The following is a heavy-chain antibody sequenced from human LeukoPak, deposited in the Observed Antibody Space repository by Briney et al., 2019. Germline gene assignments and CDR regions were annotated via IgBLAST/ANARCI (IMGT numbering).Heavy chain of an antibody. D-gene: IGHD6-19*01. V-gene: IGHV1-69*04. CDR2: IIPILGIA. CDR3: ARGQVAGTFGDYYYGMDV. J-gene: IGHJ6*02. Sequence: SVKVSCKASGGTFSSYAISWVRQAPGQGLEWMGRIIPILGIANYAQKFQGRVTITADKSTSTAYMELSSLRSEDTAVYYCARGQVAGTFGDYYYGMDVWGQGTTVTVSS. CDR1: GGTFSSYA.